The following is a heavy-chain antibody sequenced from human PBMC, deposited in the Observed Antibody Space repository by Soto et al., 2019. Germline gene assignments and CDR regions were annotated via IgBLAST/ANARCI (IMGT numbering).Heavy chain of an antibody. V-gene: IGHV3-23*01. CDR3: AKERWEGEGMEV. Sequence: EVQLLESGGGLVQPGGSLRLSCAASGFTFNNYAMSWVRQAPGKGLEWVSTISSSGGSTYYADSVKGRFTISRAHSKNTLYLQMSRPRAGDPTVYYCAKERWEGEGMEVWGPGTRVSVSS. D-gene: IGHD1-26*01. CDR2: ISSSGGST. CDR1: GFTFNNYA. J-gene: IGHJ6*02.